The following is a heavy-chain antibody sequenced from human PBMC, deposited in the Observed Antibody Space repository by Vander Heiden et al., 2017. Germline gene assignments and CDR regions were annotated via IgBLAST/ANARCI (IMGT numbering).Heavy chain of an antibody. CDR3: AKDILELQKDYYGMDV. CDR1: GFTFDDYA. D-gene: IGHD1-7*01. Sequence: EVQLLVSGGGLVQPGRCLRLSCAASGFTFDDYAMHWVRQAPGKGLEWVSGIRWNSGSRGYADSVKGRFTISRDNAKNSLYLQMNRLRAEDTALNYCAKDILELQKDYYGMDVWGQGTTVTVSS. V-gene: IGHV3-9*01. CDR2: IRWNSGSR. J-gene: IGHJ6*02.